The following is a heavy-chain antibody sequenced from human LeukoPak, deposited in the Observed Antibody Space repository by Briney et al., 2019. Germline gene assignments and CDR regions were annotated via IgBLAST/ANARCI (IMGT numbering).Heavy chain of an antibody. J-gene: IGHJ6*03. D-gene: IGHD6-6*01. CDR2: IYYSGST. CDR3: ARQGPEYSSLQEYMDV. CDR1: GGSISSSSYY. Sequence: PSETLSLTCTVSGGSISSSSYYWGWIRQPPGKGLEWIGSIYYSGSTYYNPSLKSRVTISVDTSKNQFSLKLSSVTAADTAVYYCARQGPEYSSLQEYMDVWGKGTTVTVSS. V-gene: IGHV4-39*01.